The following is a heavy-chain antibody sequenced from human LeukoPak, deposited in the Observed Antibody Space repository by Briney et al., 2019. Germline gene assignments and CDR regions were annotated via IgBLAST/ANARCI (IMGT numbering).Heavy chain of an antibody. CDR1: GFTFSDYY. CDR3: AREIVAGAFDY. J-gene: IGHJ4*02. V-gene: IGHV3-11*01. D-gene: IGHD6-19*01. Sequence: GGSLRLSCAASGFTFSDYYMSWIRQAPGKGLEWVSDISSSGDIKSYADSVKGRFTISRDNAKASLHLQMNSLRAEDTAVYYCAREIVAGAFDYWGQGTLVTVSS. CDR2: ISSSGDIK.